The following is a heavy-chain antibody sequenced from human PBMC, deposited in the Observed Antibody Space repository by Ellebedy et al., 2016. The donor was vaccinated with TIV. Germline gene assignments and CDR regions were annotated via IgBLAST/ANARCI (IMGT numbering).Heavy chain of an antibody. CDR2: ISHSGST. V-gene: IGHV4-59*08. CDR3: ARQRADASGTYHCDF. D-gene: IGHD3-10*01. J-gene: IGHJ4*02. Sequence: MPSETLSLTCTVSGDSISSYNWNWIRQFPGKGLEYIGLISHSGSTNYNPSLSNRVTISVDKSNSHFSLKLYSMTAADTAVYHCARQRADASGTYHCDFWGQGILVTVSS. CDR1: GDSISSYN.